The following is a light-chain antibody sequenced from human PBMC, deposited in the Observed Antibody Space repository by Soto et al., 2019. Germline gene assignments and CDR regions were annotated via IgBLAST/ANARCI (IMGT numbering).Light chain of an antibody. Sequence: SYELTQPPSMSVPPGQTARITCSGDALPRQYTYWYQQRPGQAPVLVIYKDIERPSGIPERFSGSSSGTTVTLTISGVQTEDEAVYYCQSADSSDSPVVFGGGTKLTVL. CDR1: ALPRQY. CDR2: KDI. CDR3: QSADSSDSPVV. J-gene: IGLJ2*01. V-gene: IGLV3-25*02.